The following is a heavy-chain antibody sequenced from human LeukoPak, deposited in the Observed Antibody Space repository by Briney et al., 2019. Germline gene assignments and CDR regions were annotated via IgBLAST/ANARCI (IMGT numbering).Heavy chain of an antibody. CDR1: GFTFTSYA. J-gene: IGHJ6*03. CDR2: INNRGDNT. CDR3: ARQILRGSYFYFLDV. V-gene: IGHV3-23*01. Sequence: GGSLRLSCAASGFTFTSYAMSWVRQTPGKGLEWVSSINNRGDNTHYADSLEGGFTISGDNSRNTLYLQMRRLRVEDTATYYCARQILRGSYFYFLDVWGIGTPVTVSS. D-gene: IGHD3-10*01.